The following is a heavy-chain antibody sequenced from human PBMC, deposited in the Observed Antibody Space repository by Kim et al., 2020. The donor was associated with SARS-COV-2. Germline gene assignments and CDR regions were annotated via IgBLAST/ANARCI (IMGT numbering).Heavy chain of an antibody. CDR3: ARAEYYYDSSGYYYRRIDP. D-gene: IGHD3-22*01. Sequence: SVKVSCKASGGTFSSYAISWVRQAPGQGLEWMGGIIPIFGTANYAQKFQGRVTITADKSTSTAYMELSSLRSEDTAVYYCARAEYYYDSSGYYYRRIDPWGQGTLVTVSS. CDR2: IIPIFGTA. J-gene: IGHJ5*02. CDR1: GGTFSSYA. V-gene: IGHV1-69*06.